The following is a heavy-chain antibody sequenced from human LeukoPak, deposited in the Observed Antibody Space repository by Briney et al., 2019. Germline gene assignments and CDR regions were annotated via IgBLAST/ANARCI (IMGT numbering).Heavy chain of an antibody. CDR1: GGSISSYY. CDR2: IYYSGST. D-gene: IGHD4-17*01. J-gene: IGHJ3*02. Sequence: SETLSLTCTVSGGSISSYYWSWIRQHPGKGLEWIGYIYYSGSTYYNPSLKSRVTISVDTSKNQFSPKLSSVTAADTAVYYCARGSPTVTHLRGAFDIWGQGTMVTVSS. CDR3: ARGSPTVTHLRGAFDI. V-gene: IGHV4-59*06.